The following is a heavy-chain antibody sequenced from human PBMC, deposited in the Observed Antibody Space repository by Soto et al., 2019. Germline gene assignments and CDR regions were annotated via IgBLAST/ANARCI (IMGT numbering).Heavy chain of an antibody. V-gene: IGHV3-23*01. CDR2: IRSSGTAT. J-gene: IGHJ3*02. CDR1: GFTFSSYA. CDR3: AKDAEQDYYGSGDAFDI. D-gene: IGHD3-10*01. Sequence: GGSLRLSCAASGFTFSSYAMSWVRQAPGKGLEWVSGIRSSGTATYYADSVKGRFTISRDNSKNILYLQMNSLRVEDMAVYFCAKDAEQDYYGSGDAFDIWGQGTMVTVSS.